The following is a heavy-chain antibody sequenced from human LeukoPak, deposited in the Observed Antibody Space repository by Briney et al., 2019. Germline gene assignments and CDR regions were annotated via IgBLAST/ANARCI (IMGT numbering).Heavy chain of an antibody. CDR3: ARVYYDFWSGYMSTTQLDY. CDR1: GGTFSSYA. D-gene: IGHD3-3*01. CDR2: IIPIFGTA. V-gene: IGHV1-69*06. Sequence: GASVKVSCKASGGTFSSYAISWVRQAPGQGLEWMGGIIPIFGTANYAQKFQGRVTITADKSTSTAYMELRSLRSDDTAVYYCARVYYDFWSGYMSTTQLDYWGQGTLVTVSS. J-gene: IGHJ4*02.